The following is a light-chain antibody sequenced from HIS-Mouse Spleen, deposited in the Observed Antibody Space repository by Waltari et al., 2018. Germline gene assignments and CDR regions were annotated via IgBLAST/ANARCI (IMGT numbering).Light chain of an antibody. V-gene: IGLV2-8*01. Sequence: QSALTQPPSASGSPGQSVTISCTGTSSDVGGYNYVSWYQQHPGKAPKRMIYEVSKRPAGVPGRFAGSKSGNTASLTVSGLQAEDEADYYCSSYAGSNNFGVFGGGTKLTVL. CDR3: SSYAGSNNFGV. CDR1: SSDVGGYNY. CDR2: EVS. J-gene: IGLJ2*01.